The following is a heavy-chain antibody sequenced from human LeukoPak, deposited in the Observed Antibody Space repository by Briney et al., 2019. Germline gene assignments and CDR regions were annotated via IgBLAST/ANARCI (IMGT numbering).Heavy chain of an antibody. Sequence: SQTLSLTCTVSGGSIGSGDYYWSWIRQPPGKGLEWIGYIYYSGSTYYNPSLKSRVTISVDTSKNQFSLKLSSMSATDTASYYCARAQGGGWFTYYFDSWGQGALVTVSS. V-gene: IGHV4-30-4*08. D-gene: IGHD6-19*01. CDR3: ARAQGGGWFTYYFDS. J-gene: IGHJ4*02. CDR1: GGSIGSGDYY. CDR2: IYYSGST.